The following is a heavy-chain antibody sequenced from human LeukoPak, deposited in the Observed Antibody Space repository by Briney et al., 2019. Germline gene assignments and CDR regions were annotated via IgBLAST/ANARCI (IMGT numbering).Heavy chain of an antibody. V-gene: IGHV4-61*02. CDR3: ARDLRTTIFGVVIIEAFDI. Sequence: PSETLSLTCTVSGGYISSGSYYWSWIRQPAGKGLEWIGRIYTSGSTNYNPSLKSRVTISVDTSKNQFSLKLSSVTAADTAVYYCARDLRTTIFGVVIIEAFDIWGQGTMVTVSS. CDR1: GGYISSGSYY. D-gene: IGHD3-3*01. J-gene: IGHJ3*02. CDR2: IYTSGST.